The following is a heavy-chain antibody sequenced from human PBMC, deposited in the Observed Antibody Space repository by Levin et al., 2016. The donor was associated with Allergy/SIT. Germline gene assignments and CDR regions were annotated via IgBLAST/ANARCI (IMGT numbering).Heavy chain of an antibody. CDR3: ARSARSSGYNWFDP. D-gene: IGHD3-22*01. CDR2: IYYSGST. CDR1: GGSISSSSYY. V-gene: IGHV4-39*07. J-gene: IGHJ5*02. Sequence: SETLSLTCTVSGGSISSSSYYWGWIRQPPGKGLEWIGNIYYSGSTDYNPSLRGRVTISVDTSKNQLSLNLSSVTAADTAVYYCARSARSSGYNWFDPWGQGTLVTVSS.